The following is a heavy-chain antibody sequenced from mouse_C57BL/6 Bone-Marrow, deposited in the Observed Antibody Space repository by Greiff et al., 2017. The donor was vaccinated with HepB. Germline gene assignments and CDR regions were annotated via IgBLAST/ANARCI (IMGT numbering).Heavy chain of an antibody. D-gene: IGHD2-2*01. CDR3: ASGIYYGYDRGNYAMDY. Sequence: VQLQQSGAELVKPGASVKLSCTASGFNIKDYYMHWVKQRTEQGLEWIGRIDPEDGETKYAPKFQGKATITADTSSNTAYLQRSSLTSEDTAVYYCASGIYYGYDRGNYAMDYWGQGTSVTVSS. CDR1: GFNIKDYY. V-gene: IGHV14-2*01. CDR2: IDPEDGET. J-gene: IGHJ4*01.